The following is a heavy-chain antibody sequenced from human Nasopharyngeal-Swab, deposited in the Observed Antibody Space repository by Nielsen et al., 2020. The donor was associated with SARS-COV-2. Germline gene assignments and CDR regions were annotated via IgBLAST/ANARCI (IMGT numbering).Heavy chain of an antibody. J-gene: IGHJ4*02. CDR2: IYPGDSDT. V-gene: IGHV5-51*01. CDR3: ARQAHGDGYNF. D-gene: IGHD5-24*01. Sequence: GGSLRLSCKGSGYSFTSYWIGWVRQMPGKGLEWMGIIYPGDSDTRYSPSFQGQVTISADKSISTAYLQWSSLKASDTAMCYCARQAHGDGYNFWGQGTLVTVSS. CDR1: GYSFTSYW.